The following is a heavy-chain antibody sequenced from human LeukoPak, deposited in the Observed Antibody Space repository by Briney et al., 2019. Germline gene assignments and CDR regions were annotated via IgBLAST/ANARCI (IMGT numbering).Heavy chain of an antibody. CDR3: ARLPLGSDCYYYYMDV. Sequence: ASVKVSCKASGYTFSSYGISWVRQAPGQGLQWMGWISTYNGNTIYAQKLQGRVTMTTDTSTSTAYMELRSLRSDDTAVYYRARLPLGSDCYYYYMDVWGKGTTVTVSS. J-gene: IGHJ6*03. CDR1: GYTFSSYG. CDR2: ISTYNGNT. D-gene: IGHD2-21*01. V-gene: IGHV1-18*01.